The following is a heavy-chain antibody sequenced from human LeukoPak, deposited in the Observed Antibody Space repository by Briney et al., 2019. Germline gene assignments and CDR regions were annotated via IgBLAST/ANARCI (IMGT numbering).Heavy chain of an antibody. J-gene: IGHJ5*02. CDR1: GYSFTSYW. D-gene: IGHD5-12*01. Sequence: GASLKISCKGSGYSFTSYWIGWARPLPGKGLEWMGIIYPGDSDTRYSPSFQGQVTISADKSISTAYLQWSSLKASDTAMYYCARGRGGYDKYNWFDPWGQGTLVTVSS. CDR2: IYPGDSDT. CDR3: ARGRGGYDKYNWFDP. V-gene: IGHV5-51*01.